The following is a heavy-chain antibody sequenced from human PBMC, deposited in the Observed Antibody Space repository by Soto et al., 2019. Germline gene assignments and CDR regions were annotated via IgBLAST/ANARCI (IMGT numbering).Heavy chain of an antibody. CDR1: GGTFSSYA. D-gene: IGHD2-2*01. CDR3: ARDESYCSSTSCYGDANFDY. J-gene: IGHJ4*02. V-gene: IGHV1-69*13. Sequence: SVKVSCKTSGGTFSSYAISWVRQAPGQRLEWMGGIIPIFGTANYAQKFQGRVTITADESTSTAYMELSSLRSEDTAVYYCARDESYCSSTSCYGDANFDYWGQGTLVTVSS. CDR2: IIPIFGTA.